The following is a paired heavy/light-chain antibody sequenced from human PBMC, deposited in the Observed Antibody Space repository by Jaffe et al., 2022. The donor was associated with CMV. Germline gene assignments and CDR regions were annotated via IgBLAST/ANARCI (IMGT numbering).Heavy chain of an antibody. J-gene: IGHJ5*02. V-gene: IGHV1-18*04. D-gene: IGHD3-3*01. Sequence: QVQLVQSGAEVKKPGASVKVSCKASGYTFTSYGISWVRQAPGQGLEWMGWISAYNGNTNYAQKLQGRVTMTTDTSTSTAYMELRSLRSDDTAVYYCARDWGVLRFLEWLDDDERGWFDPWGQGTLVTVSS. CDR3: ARDWGVLRFLEWLDDDERGWFDP. CDR2: ISAYNGNT. CDR1: GYTFTSYG.
Light chain of an antibody. CDR2: DAS. CDR3: QQRSNWPPEVT. CDR1: QSVSSY. Sequence: EIVLTQSPATLSLSPGERATLSCRASQSVSSYLAWYQQKPGQAPRLLIYDASNRATGIPARFSGSGSGTDFTLTISSLEPEDFAVYYCQQRSNWPPEVTFGPGTKVDIK. V-gene: IGKV3-11*01. J-gene: IGKJ3*01.